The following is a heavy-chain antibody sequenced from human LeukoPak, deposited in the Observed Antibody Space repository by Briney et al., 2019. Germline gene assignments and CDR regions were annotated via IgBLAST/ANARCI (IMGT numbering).Heavy chain of an antibody. CDR2: IYYTGST. V-gene: IGHV4-39*01. Sequence: SETLSLTCTVSGGSISSSSDYWRWIRQPPGKGLEWIANIYYTGSTYYNPSLNSRVTISADTSKNHFSLNLSSVTAADTAVYYCARITVARQAAFDIWGQGTLVTVSS. CDR1: GGSISSSSDY. D-gene: IGHD6-19*01. J-gene: IGHJ3*02. CDR3: ARITVARQAAFDI.